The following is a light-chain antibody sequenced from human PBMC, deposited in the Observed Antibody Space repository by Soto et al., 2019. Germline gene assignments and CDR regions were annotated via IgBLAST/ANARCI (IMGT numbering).Light chain of an antibody. CDR2: EVN. Sequence: QSALTQPASVSGSPEQSVTISCTGPRSDIGDSNFISWYQQSPGKAPRLLIYEVNNRPSGVSRRFSGSKAGNTASLTISGLLEDDEADYFCASFRSGTILVFGSGTKVTVL. V-gene: IGLV2-14*01. CDR3: ASFRSGTILV. J-gene: IGLJ1*01. CDR1: RSDIGDSNF.